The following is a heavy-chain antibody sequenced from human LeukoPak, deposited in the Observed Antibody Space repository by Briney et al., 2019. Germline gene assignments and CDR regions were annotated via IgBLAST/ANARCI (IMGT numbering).Heavy chain of an antibody. J-gene: IGHJ4*02. V-gene: IGHV4-4*07. CDR1: GGSISSYS. CDR2: IYTSGST. Sequence: SETLSLTCTVSGGSISSYSWGWIRQPAGKGLEWIGRIYTSGSTKYNPSLTSRVTMSVDTSKNQFSLKLRSVTAADTAVYYCARAVHCSGGSCYFDYWGQGTLVTVSS. CDR3: ARAVHCSGGSCYFDY. D-gene: IGHD2-15*01.